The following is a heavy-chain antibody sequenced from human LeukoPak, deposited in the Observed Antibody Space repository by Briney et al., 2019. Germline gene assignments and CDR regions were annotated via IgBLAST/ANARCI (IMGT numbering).Heavy chain of an antibody. CDR2: IRYDGSNK. CDR1: GFTFSSYG. Sequence: GGSLRLSCAASGFTFSSYGMHWVRQAPGKGLEWVAFIRYDGSNKYYADSVKGRFTISRDNSKNTLYLQMNSLRAEDTAVYYCAKPDKFQLGGWFDPWGQGTLVTVSS. D-gene: IGHD5-24*01. CDR3: AKPDKFQLGGWFDP. J-gene: IGHJ5*02. V-gene: IGHV3-30*02.